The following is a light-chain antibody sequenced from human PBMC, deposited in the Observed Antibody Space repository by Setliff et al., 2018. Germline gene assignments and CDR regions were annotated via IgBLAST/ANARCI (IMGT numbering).Light chain of an antibody. J-gene: IGLJ1*01. CDR2: XXX. CDR1: YSDVGGFDR. Sequence: QSALTQPPSVSGSPGQSVTISCTGTYSDVGGFDRXXXXXXXXXXXXXXXFXXXXHRPXGVSDRFSGSKSGTTASLTISGLRAEDEADYFCSSFTSTTTFYVFGPGTKGTVL. V-gene: IGLV2-18*02. CDR3: SSFTSTTTFYV.